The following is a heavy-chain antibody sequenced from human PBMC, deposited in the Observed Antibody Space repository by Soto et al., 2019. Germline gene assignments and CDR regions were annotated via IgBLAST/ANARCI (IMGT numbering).Heavy chain of an antibody. CDR3: ARARAAGMVGGYYYMYV. V-gene: IGHV3-33*01. Sequence: QVQLVESGGGVVQPGRSLRLSCAASGFTFSSYGMHWVRQAPGKGLEWVAVIWYDGSNKYYADSVKGRFTISRDNSKNTLYLQMNSLRAEDTAVYYCARARAAGMVGGYYYMYVWGKGTTVTVSS. CDR2: IWYDGSNK. CDR1: GFTFSSYG. J-gene: IGHJ6*03. D-gene: IGHD6-13*01.